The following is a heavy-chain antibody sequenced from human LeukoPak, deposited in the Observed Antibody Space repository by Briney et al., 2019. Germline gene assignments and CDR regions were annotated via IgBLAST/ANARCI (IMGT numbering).Heavy chain of an antibody. V-gene: IGHV4-39*07. D-gene: IGHD3-22*01. J-gene: IGHJ5*02. Sequence: KPSETLSLTCTVSGGSISSSSYYWGWIRQPPGKGLEWIGSIYYIGSTYYNPSLKSRVTISVDTSKNQFSLKLSSVTAADTAVYYCARGGWGDSSPPYPTWGQGTLVTVSS. CDR3: ARGGWGDSSPPYPT. CDR1: GGSISSSSYY. CDR2: IYYIGST.